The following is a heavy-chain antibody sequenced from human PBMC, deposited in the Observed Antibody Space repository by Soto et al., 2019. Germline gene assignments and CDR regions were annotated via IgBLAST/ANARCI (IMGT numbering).Heavy chain of an antibody. CDR2: TYYRSKWYN. CDR3: ARNMRWGIAAAGNYGMDV. CDR1: GDSVSSNSAA. Sequence: SQTLSLTCAIPGDSVSSNSAAWNWIRQSPSRGLEWLGRTYYRSKWYNDYAVSVKSRITINPDTSKNQFSLQLNSVTPEDTAVYYCARNMRWGIAAAGNYGMDVWGQGTTVTVSS. V-gene: IGHV6-1*01. J-gene: IGHJ6*02. D-gene: IGHD6-13*01.